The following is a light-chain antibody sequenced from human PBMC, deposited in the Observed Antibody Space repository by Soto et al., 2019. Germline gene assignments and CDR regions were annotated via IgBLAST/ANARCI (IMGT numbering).Light chain of an antibody. J-gene: IGKJ2*01. V-gene: IGKV3-15*01. CDR1: QSVNNY. CDR3: QQYDNWPPTYT. CDR2: DAS. Sequence: EIVMTQSPATLFVSPGERATLSCRASQSVNNYLAWYQQKPGQAPRLLIYDASTRATGIPARFSGSGSGTEFTLTISSLQSEDFAVYYCQQYDNWPPTYTFGQGTKVDIK.